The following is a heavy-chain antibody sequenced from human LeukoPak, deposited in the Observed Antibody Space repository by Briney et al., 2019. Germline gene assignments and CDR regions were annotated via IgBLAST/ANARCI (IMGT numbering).Heavy chain of an antibody. CDR3: ARLGIDYDILTGYIPDAFDI. J-gene: IGHJ3*02. CDR2: IYYSGST. CDR1: GGSISSVDYY. D-gene: IGHD3-9*01. V-gene: IGHV4-30-4*01. Sequence: SQTLSLTCTVSGGSISSVDYYWSWIRQPPGKGLEWIGYIYYSGSTYYDPSLKSRVMISVDASKNQFSLKLSSVTAAGTAVYYCARLGIDYDILTGYIPDAFDIWGQGTMVTVSS.